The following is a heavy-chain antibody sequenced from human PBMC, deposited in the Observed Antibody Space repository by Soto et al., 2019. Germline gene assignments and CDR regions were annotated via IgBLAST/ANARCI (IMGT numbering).Heavy chain of an antibody. CDR1: GGSISSGGYS. Sequence: SETLSLTCAVSGGSISSGGYSWSWIRQPPGKGLECIGYIYHSRSTYYNPSLKSRVTISVDRSKNQFSLKLSSVTAADTAVYYCARGPPLGYWGQGTLVNVSS. CDR2: IYHSRST. J-gene: IGHJ4*02. V-gene: IGHV4-30-2*01. CDR3: ARGPPLGY.